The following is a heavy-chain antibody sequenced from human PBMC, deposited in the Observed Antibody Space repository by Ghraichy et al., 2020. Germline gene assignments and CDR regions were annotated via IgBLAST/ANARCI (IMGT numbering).Heavy chain of an antibody. Sequence: GESLNISCAASGFTFSSYAMHWVRQAPGKGLEYVSAISSNGGSTYYANSVKGRFTISRDNSKNTLYLQMGSLRAEDMAVYYCARDRFEYSPPSGVYYYYGMDVWGQGTTVTVSS. V-gene: IGHV3-64*01. CDR3: ARDRFEYSPPSGVYYYYGMDV. CDR2: ISSNGGST. CDR1: GFTFSSYA. J-gene: IGHJ6*02. D-gene: IGHD6-6*01.